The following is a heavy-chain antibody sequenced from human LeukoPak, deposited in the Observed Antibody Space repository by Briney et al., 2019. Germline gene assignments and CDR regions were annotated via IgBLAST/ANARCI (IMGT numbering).Heavy chain of an antibody. CDR1: GFTFSGYG. J-gene: IGHJ4*02. CDR2: IRYDGSNK. D-gene: IGHD5-18*01. CDR3: AKDRGYSYGDFDF. Sequence: PGGSLRLSCAASGFTFSGYGMHWVRQAPGKGLEWVAFIRYDGSNKDYADSVKGRFTISRDNSKNTLYLQMNSLRAEDTAVYYCAKDRGYSYGDFDFWGQGTLVTVSS. V-gene: IGHV3-30*02.